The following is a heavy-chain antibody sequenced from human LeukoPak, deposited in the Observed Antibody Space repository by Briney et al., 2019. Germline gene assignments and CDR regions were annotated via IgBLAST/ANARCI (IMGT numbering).Heavy chain of an antibody. CDR2: TNHSGST. D-gene: IGHD6-13*01. Sequence: PSETLSLTCAVYGGSFSGYYWSWIRQPPGKGLEWIGETNHSGSTNYNPSLKSRVTISVDTSKNQFSLKLSSVTAADTAVYYCARSPRRIAAAGSRFDYWGQGTLVTVSS. CDR1: GGSFSGYY. J-gene: IGHJ4*02. CDR3: ARSPRRIAAAGSRFDY. V-gene: IGHV4-34*01.